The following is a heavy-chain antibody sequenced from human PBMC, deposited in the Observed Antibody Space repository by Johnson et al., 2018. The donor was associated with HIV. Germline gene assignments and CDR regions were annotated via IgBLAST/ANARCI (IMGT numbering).Heavy chain of an antibody. D-gene: IGHD4-23*01. CDR2: ISYDGSNK. V-gene: IGHV3-30*04. Sequence: QVQLVESGGGVVQPGRSLRLSCAASGFTFSSYAMHWVRQAPGKGLEWVAVISYDGSNKYYADSVKGRFTISRDNSKNTLYLQMNSLRAEDTAVYYCAREQYGGNSNAWDGLYIWGHGTMVIVSS. CDR1: GFTFSSYA. CDR3: AREQYGGNSNAWDGLYI. J-gene: IGHJ3*02.